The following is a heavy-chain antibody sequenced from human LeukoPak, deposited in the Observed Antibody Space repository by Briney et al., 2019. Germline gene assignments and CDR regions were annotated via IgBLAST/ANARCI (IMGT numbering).Heavy chain of an antibody. D-gene: IGHD6-6*01. CDR1: GYTFTGYY. J-gene: IGHJ3*02. V-gene: IGHV1-2*02. Sequence: GASVKVSCKASGYTFTGYYMHWVRQAPGQGLEWMGWINPNSGGTNYAQKFQGRVTMTRDTSISTAYMELSRLRSDDTAVYYCARDYSLSIAARPRFYAFDIWGQGTMVTVSS. CDR3: ARDYSLSIAARPRFYAFDI. CDR2: INPNSGGT.